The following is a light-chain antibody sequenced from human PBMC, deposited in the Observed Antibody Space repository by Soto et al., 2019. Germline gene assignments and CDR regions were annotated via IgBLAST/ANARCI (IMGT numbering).Light chain of an antibody. V-gene: IGLV2-11*01. CDR2: DVT. Sequence: QSALTQPRSVSGSPGQSVTISCTGTSSDVGAYNYVSWYQQHPGKAPQLMIYDVTKRPSGVPDRFSGSKSGNTAFLTISGLQAEDEADYYCCSYAGSANVFGGGTKLTVL. CDR3: CSYAGSANV. J-gene: IGLJ2*01. CDR1: SSDVGAYNY.